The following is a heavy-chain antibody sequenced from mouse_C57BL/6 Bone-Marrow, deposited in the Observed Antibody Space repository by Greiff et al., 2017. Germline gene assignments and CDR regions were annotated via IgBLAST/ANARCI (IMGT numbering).Heavy chain of an antibody. J-gene: IGHJ3*01. D-gene: IGHD1-1*02. CDR1: GFTFSNYW. Sequence: EVQGVESGGGLVQPGGSKKLSCVASGFTFSNYWMNWVRQSPEKGLEWVAQIRLKSDNYATHYAESVKGRFTISRDDSKSSVYLQMNNLRAEDTGIYYCTALWGAYWGQGTLVTVSA. V-gene: IGHV6-3*01. CDR3: TALWGAY. CDR2: IRLKSDNYAT.